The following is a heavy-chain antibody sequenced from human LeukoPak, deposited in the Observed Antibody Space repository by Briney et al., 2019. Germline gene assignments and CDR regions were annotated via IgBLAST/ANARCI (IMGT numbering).Heavy chain of an antibody. Sequence: GGSLRLSCAASGFTFSSSSMNWVRQAPGKGLEWVSSISSRGSYINYGDSVKGRFTISRDNAKNSLYLQMNSLRAEDTAVYYCATGYSSGWYDYWGQGTLVTVSS. V-gene: IGHV3-21*01. CDR3: ATGYSSGWYDY. J-gene: IGHJ4*02. D-gene: IGHD6-19*01. CDR2: ISSRGSYI. CDR1: GFTFSSSS.